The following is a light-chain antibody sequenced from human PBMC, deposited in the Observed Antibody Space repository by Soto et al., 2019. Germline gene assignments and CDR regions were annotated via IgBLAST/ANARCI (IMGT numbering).Light chain of an antibody. Sequence: EIVMTQSPATLSVSPGERATLSCMASQSVSSNLAWYQQKPGQAPRLLIYGASTRATGSPARFSGSGSGTEFTLTISSLQSEDVAVYYGQQYNNWPPITFGPGTKVYIK. J-gene: IGKJ3*01. V-gene: IGKV3-15*01. CDR3: QQYNNWPPIT. CDR2: GAS. CDR1: QSVSSN.